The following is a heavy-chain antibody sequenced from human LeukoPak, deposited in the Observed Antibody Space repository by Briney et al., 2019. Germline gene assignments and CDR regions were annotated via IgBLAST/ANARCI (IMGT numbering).Heavy chain of an antibody. J-gene: IGHJ4*02. CDR1: GFTFSSYA. CDR3: AKDYYDSSGYYYPMPFDY. Sequence: GGSLRLSCAASGFTFSSYAMSWVRQAPGKGLEWVSAISGSGGSTYYADSVKGRFTISRDNSKNTLYLQMNSLRAEGTAVYYCAKDYYDSSGYYYPMPFDYWGQGTLVTVSS. V-gene: IGHV3-23*01. D-gene: IGHD3-22*01. CDR2: ISGSGGST.